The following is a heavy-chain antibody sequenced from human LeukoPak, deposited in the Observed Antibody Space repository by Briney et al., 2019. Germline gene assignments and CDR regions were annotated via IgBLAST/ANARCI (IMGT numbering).Heavy chain of an antibody. CDR1: GFTFSKYW. V-gene: IGHV3-7*04. J-gene: IGHJ4*02. CDR2: INQDGSET. D-gene: IGHD7-27*01. CDR3: SGDPGDY. Sequence: GGSLRLSCAASGFTFSKYWMSWVRQAPGKGLEWVANINQDGSETYYVDSVEGRFTISRDNAKNSLFLQMSSLRAEDTAVYFCSGDPGDYWGQGTLVTVSS.